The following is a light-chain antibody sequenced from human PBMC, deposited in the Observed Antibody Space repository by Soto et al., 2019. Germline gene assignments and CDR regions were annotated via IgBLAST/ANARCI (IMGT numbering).Light chain of an antibody. CDR1: SSDVGGYDY. CDR3: CSYTSISTSAV. J-gene: IGLJ2*01. CDR2: EVS. V-gene: IGLV2-14*01. Sequence: QSALTQPRSVSGSPGQSVTISCTGTSSDVGGYDYVSWFQHHPGKAPKLIIYEVSDRPSGVSNRFSGSKSGNTASLTISGLQTEDEADYYCCSYTSISTSAVFGGGTKVTVL.